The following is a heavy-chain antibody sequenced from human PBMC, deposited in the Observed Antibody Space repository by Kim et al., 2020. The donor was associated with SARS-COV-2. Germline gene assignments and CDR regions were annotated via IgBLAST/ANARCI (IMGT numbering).Heavy chain of an antibody. Sequence: TGRFTTSRDNAKNSLYLQMNSLRAEDAAVYYCARLYYGSGSYYNADWFDPWGQGTLVTVSS. J-gene: IGHJ5*02. V-gene: IGHV3-11*06. CDR3: ARLYYGSGSYYNADWFDP. D-gene: IGHD3-10*01.